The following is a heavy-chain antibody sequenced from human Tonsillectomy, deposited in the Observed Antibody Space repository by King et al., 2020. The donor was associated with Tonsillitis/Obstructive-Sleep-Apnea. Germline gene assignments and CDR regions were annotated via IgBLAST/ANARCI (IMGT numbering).Heavy chain of an antibody. J-gene: IGHJ4*02. CDR2: ISPYNGNA. V-gene: IGHV1-18*01. D-gene: IGHD5-24*01. CDR1: GYTFSSHG. CDR3: ARDIERATLSNFDY. Sequence: VQLVESGAEVKKPGASVKVSCKASGYTFSSHGISWVRQAPGQGLEWMGWISPYNGNANYAQKVQGRVTMTTDTSTSTAYVELRSLRSDDTAVYYCARDIERATLSNFDYWGQGTLVTVSS.